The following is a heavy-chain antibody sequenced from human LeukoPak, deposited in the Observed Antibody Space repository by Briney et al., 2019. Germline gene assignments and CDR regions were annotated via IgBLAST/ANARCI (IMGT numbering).Heavy chain of an antibody. CDR1: GFTFSSYW. V-gene: IGHV3-7*01. J-gene: IGHJ4*02. CDR3: ARGSYQLLW. CDR2: IKQDGSEK. D-gene: IGHD2-2*01. Sequence: GGSLRLSCAASGFTFSSYWMTWVRQAPGKGLEGVAHIKQDGSEKYYVDSVKGRFTISRDNSKNSLYLQMNSLRAEDTAVYYCARGSYQLLWGGQGTPVTVSS.